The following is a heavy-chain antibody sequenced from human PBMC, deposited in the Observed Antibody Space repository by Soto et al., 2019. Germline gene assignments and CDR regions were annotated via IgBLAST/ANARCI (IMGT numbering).Heavy chain of an antibody. V-gene: IGHV4-39*01. Sequence: SETLSLTCTVSGGSISSSSYYWGWIHQPPGKGLEWIGSIYYSGSTYYNPSLKSRVTISVDTSKNQFSLKLSSVTAADTAVYYCARHASDYYDSSGYYYDYWGQGTLVTVSS. CDR3: ARHASDYYDSSGYYYDY. CDR1: GGSISSSSYY. CDR2: IYYSGST. J-gene: IGHJ4*02. D-gene: IGHD3-22*01.